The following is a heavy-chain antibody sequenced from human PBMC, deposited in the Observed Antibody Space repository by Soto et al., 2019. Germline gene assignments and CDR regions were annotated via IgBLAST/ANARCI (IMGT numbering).Heavy chain of an antibody. Sequence: EVQLVESGGGLVQPGGSLRLSCAASGFTFSSYSMNWVRQAPGKGLEWVSYISSSSSTIYYADSVKGRFTISRDNAKNLLYLQMNSLGDEDTAVYYCASEYDYGDLNYYYYGMDVWGKGTTVTVSS. D-gene: IGHD4-17*01. V-gene: IGHV3-48*02. CDR3: ASEYDYGDLNYYYYGMDV. J-gene: IGHJ6*04. CDR2: ISSSSSTI. CDR1: GFTFSSYS.